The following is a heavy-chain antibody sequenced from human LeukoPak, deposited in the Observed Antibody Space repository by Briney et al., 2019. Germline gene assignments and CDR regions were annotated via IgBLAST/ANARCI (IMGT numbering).Heavy chain of an antibody. V-gene: IGHV4-61*01. CDR3: ARTTEGGYTYDYFYYYYMDV. D-gene: IGHD5-18*01. Sequence: SETLSLTCTASGDSISSGSYYWSWIRQPPGKGLEWIGYIYYSGSTNYNPSLKSRVTISVDTSKNQFSLKLSSVTAADTAVYYCARTTEGGYTYDYFYYYYMDVWGKGTTVTISS. CDR2: IYYSGST. CDR1: GDSISSGSYY. J-gene: IGHJ6*03.